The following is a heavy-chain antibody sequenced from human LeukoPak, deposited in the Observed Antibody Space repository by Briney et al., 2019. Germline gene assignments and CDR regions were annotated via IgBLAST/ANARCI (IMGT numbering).Heavy chain of an antibody. J-gene: IGHJ4*02. CDR1: GYTFTDYY. V-gene: IGHV1-2*02. CDR2: INPNDGDT. D-gene: IGHD2-2*01. Sequence: ASVKVSCKASGYTFTDYYMHWVRQAPGQGFEWMGWINPNDGDTNYAQKFQGRVTMTGDTSISTAHMEVSRLRSDDTAVCYCARANSLYCSSSTCLFDYWGQGTLVTVSS. CDR3: ARANSLYCSSSTCLFDY.